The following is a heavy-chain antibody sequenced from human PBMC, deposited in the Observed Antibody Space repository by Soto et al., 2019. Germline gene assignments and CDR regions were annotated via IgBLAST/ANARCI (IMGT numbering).Heavy chain of an antibody. CDR3: ARVPHFDIVVASYAFDI. V-gene: IGHV1-18*01. CDR2: ISAYNGNT. CDR1: GYTFTSYG. D-gene: IGHD2-15*01. Sequence: GASVKVSCKASGYTFTSYGISWVRQAPGQGLEWMGWISAYNGNTNYAQKLQGRVTMTTDTSTSTAYMELRSLRSDDTAVYYCARVPHFDIVVASYAFDIWGQGTMVTVSS. J-gene: IGHJ3*02.